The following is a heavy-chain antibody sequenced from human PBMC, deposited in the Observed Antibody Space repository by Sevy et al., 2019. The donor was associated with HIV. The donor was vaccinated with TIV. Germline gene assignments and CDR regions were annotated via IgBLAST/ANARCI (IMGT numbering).Heavy chain of an antibody. D-gene: IGHD6-19*01. CDR2: ISSSSDSSRTR. Sequence: GGSLRLSCVASGFTFSSYSMNWVRQAPGKGREWVSYISSSSDSSRTRYYADSVKGRFSISRDNAKNSVHLRMTSLRVEDTAVYYCARPDLSGWYFDFWGHGTLVTVSS. CDR1: GFTFSSYS. J-gene: IGHJ4*01. V-gene: IGHV3-48*01. CDR3: ARPDLSGWYFDF.